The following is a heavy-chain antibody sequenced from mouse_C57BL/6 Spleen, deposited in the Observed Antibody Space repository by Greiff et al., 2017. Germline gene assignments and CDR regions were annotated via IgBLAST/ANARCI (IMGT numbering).Heavy chain of an antibody. D-gene: IGHD1-1*01. CDR2: INPNNGGT. Sequence: EVPLVESGPELVKPGASVKIPCKASGYTFTDYNMDWVKPSHGKSLEWIGDINPNNGGTIYNQRFKGKATLTVDKSSSTAYMERRSLTSEDTAVYYGARASSYYYGSSDGYFDVWGTGTTVTVSS. J-gene: IGHJ1*03. CDR1: GYTFTDYN. CDR3: ARASSYYYGSSDGYFDV. V-gene: IGHV1-18*01.